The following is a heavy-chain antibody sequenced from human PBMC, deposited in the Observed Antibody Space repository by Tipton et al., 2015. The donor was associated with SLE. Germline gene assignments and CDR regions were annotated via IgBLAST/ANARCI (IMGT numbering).Heavy chain of an antibody. Sequence: PGLVKPSETLSLTCTVSGGSISSSSYYWGWIRQPPGKGLEWIGSIYYSGSTYYNPSLKSRVTISVDTSKNQFSLKLSSVTAADTAMYYCARHNTITSNWFDPWGQGTRVTVSS. CDR2: IYYSGST. V-gene: IGHV4-39*01. CDR1: GGSISSSSYY. CDR3: ARHNTITSNWFDP. D-gene: IGHD4-11*01. J-gene: IGHJ5*02.